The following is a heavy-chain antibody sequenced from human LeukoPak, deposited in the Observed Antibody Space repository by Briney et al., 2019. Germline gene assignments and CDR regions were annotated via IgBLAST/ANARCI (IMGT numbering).Heavy chain of an antibody. CDR1: GGSLTNSDYY. Sequence: PESLSLTCTVSGGSLTNSDYYWGWVRQPPGEGLEWIRNIYYSGITNYNPTLKSRVTISVDTSKNQFSLKLSSVTAADTAVYYCARAILHSYYMDVWGKGTTVTVSS. D-gene: IGHD3-10*01. J-gene: IGHJ6*03. CDR2: IYYSGIT. V-gene: IGHV4-61*08. CDR3: ARAILHSYYMDV.